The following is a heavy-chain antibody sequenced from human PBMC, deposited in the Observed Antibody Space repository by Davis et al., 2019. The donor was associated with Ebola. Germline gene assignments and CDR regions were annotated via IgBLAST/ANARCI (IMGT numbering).Heavy chain of an antibody. Sequence: KVSCKGSGYSFTSYWISWVRQMPGKGLEWMGRIDPSDSYTNYSPSFQGHVTISADKSISTAYLQWSSLKASDTAMYYCARPGYCSGGSCYWEVDYWGQGTLVTVSS. J-gene: IGHJ4*02. CDR2: IDPSDSYT. CDR3: ARPGYCSGGSCYWEVDY. D-gene: IGHD2-15*01. V-gene: IGHV5-10-1*01. CDR1: GYSFTSYW.